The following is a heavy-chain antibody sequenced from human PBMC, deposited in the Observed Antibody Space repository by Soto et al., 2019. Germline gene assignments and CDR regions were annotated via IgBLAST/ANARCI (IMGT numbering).Heavy chain of an antibody. Sequence: QVQLVESGGGVVQPGRSLRLSCAASGFTFSSYAMHWVRQAPGKGLEWVAVISYDGSNKYYADSVKGRFTISRDNSKNTLYLQMNSLRAEDTAVYYCARALRGYDKYFDYWGQGTLVTVSS. CDR1: GFTFSSYA. J-gene: IGHJ4*02. D-gene: IGHD5-12*01. CDR2: ISYDGSNK. CDR3: ARALRGYDKYFDY. V-gene: IGHV3-30-3*01.